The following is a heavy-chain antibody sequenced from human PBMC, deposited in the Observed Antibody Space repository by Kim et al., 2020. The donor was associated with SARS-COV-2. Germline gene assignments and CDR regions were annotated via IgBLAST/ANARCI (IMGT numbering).Heavy chain of an antibody. CDR3: AKGSEDYGDLLFDY. V-gene: IGHV3-9*01. D-gene: IGHD4-17*01. Sequence: GGSLRLSCAASGFTFDDYAMHWVRQAPGKGLEWVSGISWNSGSIGYADSVKGRFTIPRDNAKNSLYLQMNSLRAEDTALYYCAKGSEDYGDLLFDYWGQG. J-gene: IGHJ4*02. CDR2: ISWNSGSI. CDR1: GFTFDDYA.